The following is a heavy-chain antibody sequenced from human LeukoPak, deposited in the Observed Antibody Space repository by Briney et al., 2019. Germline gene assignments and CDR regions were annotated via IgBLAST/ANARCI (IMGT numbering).Heavy chain of an antibody. CDR2: IYSGGST. V-gene: IGHV3-66*01. CDR3: VKDYRSGSYMGHFDY. Sequence: GGSLRLSCAASGFTFSSYSMNWVRQAPGKGLEWVSVIYSGGSTYYADSVKGRFTISRDNSKNTLYLQMNSLTAEDTAVYYCVKDYRSGSYMGHFDYWGQGTLVTVSS. D-gene: IGHD6-19*01. CDR1: GFTFSSYS. J-gene: IGHJ4*02.